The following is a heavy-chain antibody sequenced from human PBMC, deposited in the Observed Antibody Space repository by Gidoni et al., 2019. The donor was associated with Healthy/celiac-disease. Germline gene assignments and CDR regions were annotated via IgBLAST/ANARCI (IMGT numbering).Heavy chain of an antibody. V-gene: IGHV4-59*01. CDR1: GGSLSSYY. CDR3: ARDRRGVVVAALGLNYYYYGMDV. J-gene: IGHJ6*02. Sequence: QVQLQESGPGLVKPSETLSLTCTVSGGSLSSYYWRWIRQPPGKGLEWIGYIYYSGSTNYNPSLKSRVTISVDTSKNQFSLKLSSVTAADTAVYYCARDRRGVVVAALGLNYYYYGMDVWGQGTTVTVSS. CDR2: IYYSGST. D-gene: IGHD2-15*01.